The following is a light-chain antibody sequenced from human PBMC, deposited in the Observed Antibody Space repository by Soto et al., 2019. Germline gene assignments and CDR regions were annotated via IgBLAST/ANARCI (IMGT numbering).Light chain of an antibody. CDR3: QQYDQWPIT. CDR1: QSVSSN. Sequence: EIVMTQSPATLSVSPGERASLSCRASQSVSSNLAWYQQKPGQAPRLLISGASARALGIPDRFSGSGSGTEFSFTVTSLQSEDFAVYYCQQYDQWPITFGQGTRLEI. CDR2: GAS. J-gene: IGKJ5*01. V-gene: IGKV3-15*01.